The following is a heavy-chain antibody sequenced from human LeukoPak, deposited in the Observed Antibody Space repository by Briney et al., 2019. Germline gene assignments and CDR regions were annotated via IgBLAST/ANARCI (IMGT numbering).Heavy chain of an antibody. CDR1: GLTFGTDW. CDR3: VRHSITRALDL. Sequence: GGSLRLSCKASGLTFGTDWMSWARQAPGKGLEWVAAIKPDGGEKYYVASVEGRFTISRDNARNALFLQMNSLRVEDTALYFCVRHSITRALDLWGQGTLVIVSS. J-gene: IGHJ5*02. D-gene: IGHD1-14*01. V-gene: IGHV3-7*01. CDR2: IKPDGGEK.